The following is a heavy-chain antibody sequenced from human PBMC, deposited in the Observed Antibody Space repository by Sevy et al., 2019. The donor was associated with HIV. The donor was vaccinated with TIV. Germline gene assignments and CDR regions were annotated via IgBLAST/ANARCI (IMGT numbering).Heavy chain of an antibody. V-gene: IGHV3-15*01. CDR3: STDPIIVLLVTDGMDV. D-gene: IGHD2-8*02. Sequence: GGSLRLSCEASGFTFSHAWMSWVRQAPGKGLEWVGRIKSKPDGGTTDYAEPVKGRFTISRDESKNTLFLQMNSLKTEDTAVYYCSTDPIIVLLVTDGMDVWGQRTTVTVSS. J-gene: IGHJ6*02. CDR1: GFTFSHAW. CDR2: IKSKPDGGTT.